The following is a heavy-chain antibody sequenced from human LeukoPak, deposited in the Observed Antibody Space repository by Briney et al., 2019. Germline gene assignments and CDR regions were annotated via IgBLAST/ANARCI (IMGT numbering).Heavy chain of an antibody. J-gene: IGHJ4*02. Sequence: GGSLRLSCAASGFTFSSYTMNWVRQAPGKGLEWVSVIYSGGSIYYSDSVKGRFTISRDNSKNTLYLQMNSLRAEDTAVYHCARDPSRGLYYFDHWGQGTLVTVSS. CDR2: IYSGGSI. CDR3: ARDPSRGLYYFDH. D-gene: IGHD3/OR15-3a*01. V-gene: IGHV3-53*01. CDR1: GFTFSSYT.